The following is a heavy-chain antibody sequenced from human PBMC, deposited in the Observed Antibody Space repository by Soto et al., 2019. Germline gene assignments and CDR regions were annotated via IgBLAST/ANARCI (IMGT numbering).Heavy chain of an antibody. J-gene: IGHJ6*02. CDR1: GGTFSSYA. Sequence: QVQLVQSGAEVKKPGSSVKVSCKASGGTFSSYAISWVRQAPGQGLEWMGGIIPIFGTANYAQKFQGRVTITADESTSTAYMELSSLRSEDTAVYYCARTEVGRSSSSPRLFYYYYYGMDVWGQGTTVTVSS. D-gene: IGHD6-6*01. V-gene: IGHV1-69*01. CDR2: IIPIFGTA. CDR3: ARTEVGRSSSSPRLFYYYYYGMDV.